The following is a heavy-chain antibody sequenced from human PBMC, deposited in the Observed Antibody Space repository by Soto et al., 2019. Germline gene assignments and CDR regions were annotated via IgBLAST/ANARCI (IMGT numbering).Heavy chain of an antibody. Sequence: PEGCLRLSCVASGFSFDDYAMQWVRQAHGKGLAWVSGISGNSRSIGYAGSVKGRFTIRRGNCKWSLYLQMYSQRAEDTALYDGAKDGYCSGGSCNTSYYGIDVWGQGTTVTVSS. CDR3: AKDGYCSGGSCNTSYYGIDV. CDR1: GFSFDDYA. J-gene: IGHJ6*02. CDR2: ISGNSRSI. D-gene: IGHD2-15*01. V-gene: IGHV3-9*01.